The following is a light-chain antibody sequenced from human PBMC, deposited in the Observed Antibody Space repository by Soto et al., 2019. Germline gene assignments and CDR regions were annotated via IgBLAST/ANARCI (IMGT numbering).Light chain of an antibody. CDR3: QQYKDWRT. CDR2: GAS. Sequence: TVMTQSPATLSVSPGERATLSCRASQTIDNRLAWYQQRPGQAPRLLIYGASIRATGIPARFSGSGSGTEFTLTISGLQSEDFGVYYCQQYKDWRTFAQGTNVDIK. CDR1: QTIDNR. J-gene: IGKJ1*01. V-gene: IGKV3-15*01.